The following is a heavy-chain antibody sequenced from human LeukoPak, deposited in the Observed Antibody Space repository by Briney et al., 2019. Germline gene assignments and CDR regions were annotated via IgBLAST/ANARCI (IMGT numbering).Heavy chain of an antibody. CDR2: ISAYYGNT. J-gene: IGHJ5*01. V-gene: IGHV1-18*01. CDR1: GYIFTNYG. D-gene: IGHD3-22*01. CDR3: VRDSGGHQTSRSTMIIDNWFDS. Sequence: ASVKVSCKASGYIFTNYGITWVRQAPGQGPEWMGWISAYYGNTNYAQNFQDRVIMTTDTSTSTAYMDLRNLNSNDTAVYYCVRDSGGHQTSRSTMIIDNWFDSWGQGTLVTVSS.